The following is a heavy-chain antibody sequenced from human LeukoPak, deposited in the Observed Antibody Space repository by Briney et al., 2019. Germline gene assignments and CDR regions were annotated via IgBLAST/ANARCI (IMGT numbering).Heavy chain of an antibody. CDR3: ARAKYSSSWYYFDY. J-gene: IGHJ4*02. V-gene: IGHV4-4*07. CDR1: GGSISSYY. CDR2: IYTSGST. D-gene: IGHD6-13*01. Sequence: SETLSLTCTVSGGSISSYYWSWIRQPAGKGLEWIGRIYTSGSTNYTPSLKSRVTMSVDTSKNQFSLKLSSVTAADTAVYYCARAKYSSSWYYFDYWGQGTLVTVSS.